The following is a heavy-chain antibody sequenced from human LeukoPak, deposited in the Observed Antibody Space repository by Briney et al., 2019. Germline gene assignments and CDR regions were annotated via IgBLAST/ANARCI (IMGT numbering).Heavy chain of an antibody. V-gene: IGHV1-69*13. J-gene: IGHJ4*02. CDR1: GGTFSSYA. Sequence: ASVKVSCKASGGTFSSYAISWVRQAPGQGLEWMGGIIPIFGTANYAQKFQGSVTITADESTSTAYMELSSLRSEDTAVYYCARDYDILTGYFDYWGRGTLVTVSS. CDR2: IIPIFGTA. CDR3: ARDYDILTGYFDY. D-gene: IGHD3-9*01.